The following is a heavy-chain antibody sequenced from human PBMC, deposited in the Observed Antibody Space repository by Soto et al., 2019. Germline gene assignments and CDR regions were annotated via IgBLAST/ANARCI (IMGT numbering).Heavy chain of an antibody. CDR2: ISTYTGNT. CDR3: VRDVSVSSGSFGGY. Sequence: QVQLVQSGPELKKPGAAVRVSCKASGYTFDSYGLSWVRQAPGQGLEWMGWISTYTGNTDYPQRFQGRVTMDTDTSTSTAYSDLRSPTSDDTAVYYCVRDVSVSSGSFGGYWGQGTLVTVSS. CDR1: GYTFDSYG. J-gene: IGHJ4*02. D-gene: IGHD3-10*01. V-gene: IGHV1-18*01.